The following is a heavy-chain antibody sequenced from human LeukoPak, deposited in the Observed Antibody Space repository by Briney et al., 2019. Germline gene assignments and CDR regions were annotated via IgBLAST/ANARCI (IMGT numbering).Heavy chain of an antibody. D-gene: IGHD1-26*01. CDR1: GFTFSGYA. V-gene: IGHV3-23*01. J-gene: IGHJ4*02. CDR2: ISGSGTGT. Sequence: QPGGSLRLSCAASGFTFSGYAMSWVRQAPGRGLEWVSAISGSGTGTYYADSVKGRFTISRDNSKNTLYLQMNSLRAEDTAVYYCALILIVGGLTGNRDYWAQGSLVTVSS. CDR3: ALILIVGGLTGNRDY.